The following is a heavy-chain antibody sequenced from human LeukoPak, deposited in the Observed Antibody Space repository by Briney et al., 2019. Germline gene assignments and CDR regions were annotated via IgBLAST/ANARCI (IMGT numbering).Heavy chain of an antibody. J-gene: IGHJ4*02. Sequence: GGSLRLSCAASGFTFSSYAMHWVRQAPGKGLEWVADIKQDGSEKYYVDSVKGRFTISRDNAKNSLYLQMNNLRAEDTAVYYCARDGNYDDSSGYYYYFDYWGQGTLVTVSS. CDR2: IKQDGSEK. D-gene: IGHD3-22*01. V-gene: IGHV3-7*01. CDR1: GFTFSSYA. CDR3: ARDGNYDDSSGYYYYFDY.